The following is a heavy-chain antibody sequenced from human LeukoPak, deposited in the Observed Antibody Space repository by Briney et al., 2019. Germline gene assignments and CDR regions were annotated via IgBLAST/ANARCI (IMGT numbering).Heavy chain of an antibody. J-gene: IGHJ6*03. CDR3: AKARNYYYYMDV. Sequence: GGSLRLSCAASGFTFSSYGMHWVRQAPGKGLEWVAFIRYDGSNKYYADSVKGRFTISRDNSKNTLYLQMNSLRAEDTAVYYCAKARNYYYYMDVWGKGTTVTISS. CDR2: IRYDGSNK. V-gene: IGHV3-30*02. CDR1: GFTFSSYG.